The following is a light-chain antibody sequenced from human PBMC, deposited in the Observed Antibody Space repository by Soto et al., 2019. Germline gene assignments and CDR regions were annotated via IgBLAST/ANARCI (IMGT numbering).Light chain of an antibody. CDR1: SSDIGGYDY. Sequence: QSALTQPASVSGSPGQSITISCTGTSSDIGGYDYVSWYQQSPGKAPKLIIHNVSNRPSGVSNRFSGSKSGNTASLTISGLQADDEADYYCSSYTTGSTRVVFGGGTKLTVL. J-gene: IGLJ3*02. CDR3: SSYTTGSTRVV. V-gene: IGLV2-14*03. CDR2: NVS.